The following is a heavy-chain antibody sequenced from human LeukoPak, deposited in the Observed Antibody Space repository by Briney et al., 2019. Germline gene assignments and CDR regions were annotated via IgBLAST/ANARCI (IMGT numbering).Heavy chain of an antibody. CDR1: GFPFIEYS. CDR2: IGIDSGNT. Sequence: GGSLRLSCTASGFPFIEYSMNWVRQAPGKGLEWISYIGIDSGNTKYAASVRGRFTISAEKAKNSLYLQMNSLRVEDTAVYYCARDHNYAFDNWGQGTLVSVAS. J-gene: IGHJ4*02. V-gene: IGHV3-48*01. D-gene: IGHD1-1*01. CDR3: ARDHNYAFDN.